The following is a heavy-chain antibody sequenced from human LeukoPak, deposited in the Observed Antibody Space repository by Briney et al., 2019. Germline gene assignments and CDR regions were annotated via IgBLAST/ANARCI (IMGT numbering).Heavy chain of an antibody. CDR1: GYTFTGYY. CDR2: INPNSGVT. Sequence: ASVKVSCKASGYTFTGYYMHWVRQAPGQGLEWMGWINPNSGVTNYAQKCQGRVTMTRDTSISTAYMELSRLRSDDTAVYYCARGYQLPHYYYYYMDVWGKGTTVTVSS. CDR3: ARGYQLPHYYYYYMDV. V-gene: IGHV1-2*02. D-gene: IGHD2-2*01. J-gene: IGHJ6*03.